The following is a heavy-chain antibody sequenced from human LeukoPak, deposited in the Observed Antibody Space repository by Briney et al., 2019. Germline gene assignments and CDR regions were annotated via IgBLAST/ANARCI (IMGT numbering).Heavy chain of an antibody. Sequence: SETLSLTCAVYGGSFSGYYWSWLRQPPGKGLEGLGEINHSGSTNYNPSLKSRVTISVDTSKNQFSLKVSSVTAADTAVYYCARRFPRLDVWGKGTTVTVSS. V-gene: IGHV4-34*01. CDR3: ARRFPRLDV. J-gene: IGHJ6*04. CDR2: INHSGST. CDR1: GGSFSGYY.